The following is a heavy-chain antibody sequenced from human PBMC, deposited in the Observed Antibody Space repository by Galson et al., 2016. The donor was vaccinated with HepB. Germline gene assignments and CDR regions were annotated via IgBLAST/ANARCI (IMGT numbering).Heavy chain of an antibody. CDR3: AKDFEPKVYYFYGMDV. CDR2: ISYDGSNQ. J-gene: IGHJ6*02. V-gene: IGHV3-30*18. D-gene: IGHD1-14*01. Sequence: SLRLSCAASGFSFSSYGIHWVRQAPGKGLEWVALISYDGSNQYYADSVKGRFTISRDTSKNTVSLQMNSRRAEDTAVYYCAKDFEPKVYYFYGMDVWGQGTTVTVS. CDR1: GFSFSSYG.